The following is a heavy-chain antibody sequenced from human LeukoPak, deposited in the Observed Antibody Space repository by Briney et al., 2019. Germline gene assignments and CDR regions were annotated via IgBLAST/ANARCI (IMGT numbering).Heavy chain of an antibody. Sequence: GGSLRLSCVASGNYWMHWVRQAPGKGLVWVSHINSDGSWTSYADSVEGRFTISKDNAKNTVYLQMNSLRAEDTAVYYCVSFYETYWGRGTLVTASS. CDR2: INSDGSWT. J-gene: IGHJ4*02. V-gene: IGHV3-74*01. CDR1: GNYW. CDR3: VSFYETY. D-gene: IGHD2/OR15-2a*01.